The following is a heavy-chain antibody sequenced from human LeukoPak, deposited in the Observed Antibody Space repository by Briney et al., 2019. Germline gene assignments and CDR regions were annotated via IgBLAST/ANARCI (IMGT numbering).Heavy chain of an antibody. CDR3: ARGTPEYSSSWLVDY. CDR1: GYTFTGYY. CDR2: INPNSGGT. Sequence: GASVKVSCKASGYTFTGYYMRWVRQAPGQGLEWMGWINPNSGGTNYAQKFQGRVTMTRDTSISTAYMELSRLRSDDTAVYYCARGTPEYSSSWLVDYWGQGTLVTVSS. D-gene: IGHD6-13*01. V-gene: IGHV1-2*02. J-gene: IGHJ4*02.